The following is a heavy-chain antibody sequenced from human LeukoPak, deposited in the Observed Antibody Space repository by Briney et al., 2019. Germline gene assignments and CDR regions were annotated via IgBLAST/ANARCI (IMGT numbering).Heavy chain of an antibody. J-gene: IGHJ4*02. CDR2: INKDGSST. V-gene: IGHV3-74*01. Sequence: GGSLRLSCAASGFTFSSYWMHWVRQAPGKGLVWVSRINKDGSSTTYADSVKGRFTISRDNSKNTLYLQMNSLRAEDTAVYYCVKEMATITFDYWGQGTLVTVSS. D-gene: IGHD5-24*01. CDR1: GFTFSSYW. CDR3: VKEMATITFDY.